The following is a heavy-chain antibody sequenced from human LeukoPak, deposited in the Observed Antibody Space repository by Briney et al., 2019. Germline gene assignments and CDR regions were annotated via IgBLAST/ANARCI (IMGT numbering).Heavy chain of an antibody. CDR1: GFTFSSYA. Sequence: PGGSLRLSCAASGFTFSSYAMSWVRQAPGKGLEWVSAISGSGGSTYYADSVKGRFTISRDNSKNTLYLQMDSLRAEDTAVYYCAKTPSGSYYGHYWGQGTLVTVSS. CDR2: ISGSGGST. J-gene: IGHJ4*02. D-gene: IGHD1-26*01. V-gene: IGHV3-23*01. CDR3: AKTPSGSYYGHY.